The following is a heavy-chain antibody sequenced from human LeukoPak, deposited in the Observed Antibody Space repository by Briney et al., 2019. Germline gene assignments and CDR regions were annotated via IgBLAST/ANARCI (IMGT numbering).Heavy chain of an antibody. D-gene: IGHD2/OR15-2a*01. J-gene: IGHJ3*02. CDR2: IYYSGST. CDR1: GYSISSGYY. V-gene: IGHV4-38-2*02. CDR3: ARGGNSDAFDI. Sequence: PSETLSLTCTVSGYSISSGYYWGWIRQPPGKGLEWIGSIYYSGSTYYNPSLKSRVTISVDTSKNQFSLKLSSVTAADTAVYYCARGGNSDAFDIWGQGTMVTVSS.